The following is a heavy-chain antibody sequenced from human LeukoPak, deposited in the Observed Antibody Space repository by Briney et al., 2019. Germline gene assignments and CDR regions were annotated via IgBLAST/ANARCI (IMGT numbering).Heavy chain of an antibody. D-gene: IGHD1-1*01. CDR1: GYTFTGYY. V-gene: IGHV1-2*02. Sequence: ASVKVSCKASGYTFTGYYMHWVRQAPGQGLEWMGWINPNSGGTNYAQKFQGRVTMTRDTSISTAYMELSRLRSDDTAVYYCARGGRAGTTLRAFDIWGQGTMVTVPS. CDR2: INPNSGGT. CDR3: ARGGRAGTTLRAFDI. J-gene: IGHJ3*02.